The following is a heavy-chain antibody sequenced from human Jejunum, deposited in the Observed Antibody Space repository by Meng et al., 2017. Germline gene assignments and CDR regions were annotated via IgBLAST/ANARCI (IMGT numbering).Heavy chain of an antibody. CDR3: ARVIDGYETRPFDS. J-gene: IGHJ4*02. V-gene: IGHV4-39*01. D-gene: IGHD5-12*01. CDR1: GGSISGSYDY. Sequence: QLQLQESGAGRVKASETRALTGTVSGGSISGSYDYWGWIRQPPGKGLDWTGTISYSGRTYYNPSLNNRVTISADTSKNQFSLNLSSVTAADTAVYYCARVIDGYETRPFDSWGQGILVTVSS. CDR2: ISYSGRT.